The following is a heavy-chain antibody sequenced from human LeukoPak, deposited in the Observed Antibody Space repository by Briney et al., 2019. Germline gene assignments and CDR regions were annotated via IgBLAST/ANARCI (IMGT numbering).Heavy chain of an antibody. CDR3: ARDGYGDYFYYFDY. CDR2: IHYSGST. Sequence: SETLSLTCTVSGASISSSSYYWGWIRQSPGKGLEWIGSIHYSGSTNYNPSLKSRVTISEDTSKNQFSLKLSSVTAADTAMYYCARDGYGDYFYYFDYWGQGTLVTVSS. V-gene: IGHV4-39*07. CDR1: GASISSSSYY. D-gene: IGHD4-17*01. J-gene: IGHJ4*02.